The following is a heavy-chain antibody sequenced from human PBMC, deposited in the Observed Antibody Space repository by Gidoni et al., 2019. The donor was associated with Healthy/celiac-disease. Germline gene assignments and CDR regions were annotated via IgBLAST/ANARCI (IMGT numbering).Heavy chain of an antibody. J-gene: IGHJ3*02. CDR1: GCTFSSYG. Sequence: VQLVESGGGVVPPGRSLSPSCPPSGCTFSSYGMHWVRQAPGKGLEWVAVISYDGSNKYYADSVKGRFTISRDNSKNTLYLQMNILRAEDTAVYYCAKDEAFDIWGQGTMVTVSS. CDR3: AKDEAFDI. V-gene: IGHV3-30*18. CDR2: ISYDGSNK.